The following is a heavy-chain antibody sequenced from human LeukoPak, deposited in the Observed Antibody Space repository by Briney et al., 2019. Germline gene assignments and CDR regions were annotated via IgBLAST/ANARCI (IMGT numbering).Heavy chain of an antibody. CDR1: AGSISRSSYY. D-gene: IGHD3-3*01. Sequence: SESLSLTCTVAAGSISRSSYYWGWIRQPPGKGLEWIGNIYYSERTYYNPSLKRRFTISVDTSKNQSSLTLSSVTAADTAVYYCARHITIFGVVILNYDMDAWGKGTTITVPS. V-gene: IGHV4-39*01. CDR3: ARHITIFGVVILNYDMDA. CDR2: IYYSERT. J-gene: IGHJ6*03.